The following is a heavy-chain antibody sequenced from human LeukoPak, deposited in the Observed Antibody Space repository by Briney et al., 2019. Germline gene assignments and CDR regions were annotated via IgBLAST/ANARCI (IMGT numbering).Heavy chain of an antibody. D-gene: IGHD3-3*01. Sequence: SETLSLTCTVSGGSISSYYWSWIRQPPGKGLEWIGYIYYSGSTNYNPSLKSRVTISVDTSKNQFSLKLSSVTAADTAVYYCARGDHYDFWSGYPLGWYYYMDVWGKGTTVTVSS. CDR2: IYYSGST. J-gene: IGHJ6*03. V-gene: IGHV4-59*01. CDR1: GGSISSYY. CDR3: ARGDHYDFWSGYPLGWYYYMDV.